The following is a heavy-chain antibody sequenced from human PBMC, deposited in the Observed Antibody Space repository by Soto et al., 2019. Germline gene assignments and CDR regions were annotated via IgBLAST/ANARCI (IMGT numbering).Heavy chain of an antibody. CDR1: GGSISSGDYY. D-gene: IGHD2-2*01. V-gene: IGHV4-30-4*01. CDR2: IYYSGST. Sequence: PSETLSLTCTVSGGSISSGDYYWSWIRQPPGKGLEWIGYIYYSGSTYYNPSLKSRVTISVDTSKNQFSLKLSSVTAADTAVYYCARGVGCSSTSCHFNYYYYGMDVGGQGTMVTVSS. CDR3: ARGVGCSSTSCHFNYYYYGMDV. J-gene: IGHJ6*02.